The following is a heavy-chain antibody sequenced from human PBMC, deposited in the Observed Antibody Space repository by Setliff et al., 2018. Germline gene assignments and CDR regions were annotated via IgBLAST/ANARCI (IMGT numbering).Heavy chain of an antibody. CDR3: ARAISGWYSAHYYHMDV. CDR2: IYTSGST. Sequence: LSLTCSVSGGSISSGSDYWTWIRQPAGKGLEWIGHIYTSGSTNYNPSLKSRVTISVDTSKNQFSLKLSSVTAADTAVYYCARAISGWYSAHYYHMDVWGKGTAVTVSS. J-gene: IGHJ6*03. CDR1: GGSISSGSDY. D-gene: IGHD6-19*01. V-gene: IGHV4-61*09.